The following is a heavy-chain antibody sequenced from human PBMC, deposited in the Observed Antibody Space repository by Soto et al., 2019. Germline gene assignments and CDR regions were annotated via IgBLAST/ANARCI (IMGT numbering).Heavy chain of an antibody. J-gene: IGHJ6*01. Sequence: PGESLKFPFKSSGYSFTNHLIRCVRQLPGKGLECMGIIYPGDSDTRYGPYFQGQVPISADKSISTAYLQWSSLKASDTAMYYCAGGGVRGVITRTRDYYGMDVWGQGTTVTVSS. V-gene: IGHV5-51*01. CDR2: IYPGDSDT. D-gene: IGHD3-10*01. CDR3: AGGGVRGVITRTRDYYGMDV. CDR1: GYSFTNHL.